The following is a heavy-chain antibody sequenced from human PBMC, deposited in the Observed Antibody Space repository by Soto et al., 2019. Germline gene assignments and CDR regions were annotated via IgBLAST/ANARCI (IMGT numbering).Heavy chain of an antibody. D-gene: IGHD3-3*01. CDR3: ARGEATIFGVVTYYYYGMDV. Sequence: ASVKVSCKASGYTFTIYGISWVLQAPGQGLEWMGWISAYNGNTNYAQKLQGRVTMTTDTSTSTAYMELRSLRSDDTAVYYCARGEATIFGVVTYYYYGMDVWGQGTTVTVSS. V-gene: IGHV1-18*01. CDR2: ISAYNGNT. J-gene: IGHJ6*02. CDR1: GYTFTIYG.